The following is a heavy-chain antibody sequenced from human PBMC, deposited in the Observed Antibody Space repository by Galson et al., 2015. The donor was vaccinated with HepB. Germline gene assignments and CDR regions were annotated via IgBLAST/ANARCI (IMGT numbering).Heavy chain of an antibody. CDR2: IFPGDSDT. V-gene: IGHV5-51*01. D-gene: IGHD6-19*01. CDR3: ASQLAMAGTWDAFDI. CDR1: GYSFTRYW. J-gene: IGHJ3*02. Sequence: QSGAEVKKARESLKISCKGSGYSFTRYWIGWVRQMPGKGLEWVGIIFPGDSDTRYSPSFQGQVTISADKSISTAYLQWSSLKASDTAMYYCASQLAMAGTWDAFDIWGQGTMVTVSS.